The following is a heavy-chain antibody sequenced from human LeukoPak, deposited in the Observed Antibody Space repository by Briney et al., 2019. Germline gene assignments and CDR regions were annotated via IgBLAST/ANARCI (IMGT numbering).Heavy chain of an antibody. CDR3: ALTHSEGY. CDR2: INPNSGGT. CDR1: GYTFTGYY. Sequence: ASVKVSCKASGYTFTGYYMHWVRQAPGQGLEWMGRINPNSGGTNYAQKFQGRVIMTRDTSIRTAYMELNRLRSDDTAVYYCALTHSEGYWGQGTLVTVSS. V-gene: IGHV1-2*02. J-gene: IGHJ4*02. D-gene: IGHD1-14*01.